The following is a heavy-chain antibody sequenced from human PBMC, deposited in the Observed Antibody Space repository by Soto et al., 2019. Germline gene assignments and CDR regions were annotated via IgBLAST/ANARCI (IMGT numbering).Heavy chain of an antibody. Sequence: QVQLVQSEAEVKKPGSSVKVSCKASGDTFSSYSITWVRQAPGQGLEWMGGIIPVFGSANYAQKFQGRVTITADESTSTAYMELSSLRSQDTAVYFCARDDGWNYRYYDMEVWGQGTTVTVSS. CDR2: IIPVFGSA. CDR3: ARDDGWNYRYYDMEV. D-gene: IGHD1-7*01. CDR1: GDTFSSYS. V-gene: IGHV1-69*01. J-gene: IGHJ6*02.